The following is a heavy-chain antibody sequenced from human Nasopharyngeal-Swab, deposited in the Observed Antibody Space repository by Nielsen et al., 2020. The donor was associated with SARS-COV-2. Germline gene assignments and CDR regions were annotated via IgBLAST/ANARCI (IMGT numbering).Heavy chain of an antibody. CDR1: GYTFTSYA. D-gene: IGHD7-27*01. CDR3: ARDGDLNWFDP. Sequence: ASVKVSCKASGYTFTSYAMHWVRQAPGQRLEWMGWINAGNGNTKYSQKFQGRVTITRDTSASTAYMELSSLRSDDTAVYYCARDGDLNWFDPWGQGTQVTVSS. CDR2: INAGNGNT. V-gene: IGHV1-3*01. J-gene: IGHJ5*02.